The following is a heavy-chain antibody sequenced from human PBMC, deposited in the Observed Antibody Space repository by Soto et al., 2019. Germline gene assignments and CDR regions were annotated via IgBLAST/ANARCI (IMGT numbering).Heavy chain of an antibody. CDR3: ARRYRSAGWLEP. V-gene: IGHV1-3*01. CDR2: INPCSGDT. Sequence: QVHLVQSGAEVKKPGAAVKVSCKASGYSFATYAIHWVRRAPGQGLEWMGWINPCSGDTEYSDTFQHRVTITRDTPATTACMELRGLTSADTAVYYCARRYRSAGWLEPWGQGTLVTVSS. J-gene: IGHJ5*02. CDR1: GYSFATYA. D-gene: IGHD5-18*01.